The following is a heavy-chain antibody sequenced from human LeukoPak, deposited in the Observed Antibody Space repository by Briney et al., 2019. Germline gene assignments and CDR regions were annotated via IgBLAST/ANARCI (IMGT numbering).Heavy chain of an antibody. CDR3: AREGGPYRPLDY. CDR1: GGSITNTNY. V-gene: IGHV4-4*02. Sequence: PSGTLSLTCGVSGGSITNTNYWTWVRQPPGKGLEWIGEVNLQGSTNYNPSLMGRVATSVDTSENHTSLQLTSVTAADTAVYYCAREGGPYRPLDYSGQGTLVTVSS. J-gene: IGHJ4*02. CDR2: VNLQGST.